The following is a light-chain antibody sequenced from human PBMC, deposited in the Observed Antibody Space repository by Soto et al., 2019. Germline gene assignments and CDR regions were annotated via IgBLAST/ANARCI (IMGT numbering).Light chain of an antibody. CDR1: QSVISDY. CDR2: GAS. V-gene: IGKV3-20*01. J-gene: IGKJ2*01. CDR3: QQYGSSVFT. Sequence: ETVLTQSPGTLSLSPGETATLSCRASQSVISDYLAWYQQKPDQAPRLVIYGASGRAAGIPDRFNGSGSGTDLTLTISRLEPEDFAMYYCQQYGSSVFTFGQGTKVDIK.